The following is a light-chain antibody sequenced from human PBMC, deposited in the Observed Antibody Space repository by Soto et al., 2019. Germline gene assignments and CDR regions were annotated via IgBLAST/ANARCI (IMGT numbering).Light chain of an antibody. Sequence: QSALTQPPSASGSHGQSVTISCTGTSSDIGGYNYISWYQQHPGKAPKLMIYEVSKRPSGVPDRFSASKSGNTASLTVSGLQAEDEADYYCASSAVSSVVFGGGTKLTVL. CDR1: SSDIGGYNY. CDR2: EVS. J-gene: IGLJ2*01. CDR3: ASSAVSSVV. V-gene: IGLV2-8*01.